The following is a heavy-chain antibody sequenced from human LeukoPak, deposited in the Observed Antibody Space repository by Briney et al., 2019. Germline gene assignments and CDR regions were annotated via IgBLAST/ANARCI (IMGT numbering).Heavy chain of an antibody. CDR1: GFTVSNNY. Sequence: GGSLRPSCTASGFTVSNNYMSWVCQAPGKGLEWVSISYSDSNTNYADSVKGRFTISRDTSQNTLSLQMNSLRAEDTAVYDCVRKNRDFNAAFDIWGQGTVVTVSS. D-gene: IGHD1-14*01. J-gene: IGHJ3*02. CDR2: SYSDSNT. CDR3: VRKNRDFNAAFDI. V-gene: IGHV3-53*01.